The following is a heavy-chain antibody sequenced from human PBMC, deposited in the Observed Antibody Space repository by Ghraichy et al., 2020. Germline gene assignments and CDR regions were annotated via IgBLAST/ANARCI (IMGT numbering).Heavy chain of an antibody. D-gene: IGHD3-10*01. J-gene: IGHJ4*02. CDR1: GYNFAKYW. CDR2: IKPSEDET. CDR3: AREDGSFDY. V-gene: IGHV1-46*01. Sequence: ASVNVSCKASGYNFAKYWMHWVRQAPGQGLEWLGIIKPSEDETTYADKFQGRVTMTRDTSTNTVYMELSSLRSEDTAIYYCAREDGSFDYWGQGTLVTVSS.